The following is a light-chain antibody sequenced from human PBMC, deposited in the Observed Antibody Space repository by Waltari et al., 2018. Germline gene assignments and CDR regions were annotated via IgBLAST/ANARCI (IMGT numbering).Light chain of an antibody. CDR2: GAS. J-gene: IGKJ2*01. V-gene: IGKV3-15*01. Sequence: EVLMTQSPATLSVSPGERATLSYRASQSISRNLAWYQQKPGQAPRLLIYGASTRAPGIPARFSGSGSGTDFTLSISSLQSEDVAVYYCQQYNNWRTFGQGTKLEMK. CDR1: QSISRN. CDR3: QQYNNWRT.